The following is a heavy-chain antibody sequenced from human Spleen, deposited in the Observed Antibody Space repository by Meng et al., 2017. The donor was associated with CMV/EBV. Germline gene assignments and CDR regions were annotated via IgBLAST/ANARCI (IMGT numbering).Heavy chain of an antibody. Sequence: GGPLRLSCAASGFTFSNAWMSWVRQAPGKGLEWVGRIKSKTDGGTTDYAAPVKGRFTISRDDSKNTLYLQMNSLKTEDTAVYYCTTSPPIVATTFDYWGQGTLVTVSS. CDR3: TTSPPIVATTFDY. J-gene: IGHJ4*02. CDR1: GFTFSNAW. V-gene: IGHV3-15*01. D-gene: IGHD5-12*01. CDR2: IKSKTDGGTT.